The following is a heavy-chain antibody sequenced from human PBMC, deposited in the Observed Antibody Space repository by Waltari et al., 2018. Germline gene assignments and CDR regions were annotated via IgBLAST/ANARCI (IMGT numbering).Heavy chain of an antibody. Sequence: QVQLQESGPGLVKPSATLSLTCAVSGYSISSGYYWGWIRQPPGKGLEGIGSIYQSGSTSYNPSLKSRVTISVDTSKNQFSLKLSSVTAADTAVYYCARRGNWDLNAFDIWGQGTMVTVSS. J-gene: IGHJ3*02. CDR3: ARRGNWDLNAFDI. CDR2: IYQSGST. D-gene: IGHD1-1*01. V-gene: IGHV4-38-2*01. CDR1: GYSISSGYY.